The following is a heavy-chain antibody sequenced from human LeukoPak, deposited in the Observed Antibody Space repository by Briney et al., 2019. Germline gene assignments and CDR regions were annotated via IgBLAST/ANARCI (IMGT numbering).Heavy chain of an antibody. V-gene: IGHV3-23*01. CDR1: GFTFTKYA. Sequence: TGGSLRLSCAASGFTFTKYAMSWVRQTPGKGLEWVSGVSAGGDATFYADYVKGRSTVSRDNSKNTLYLQMNSLRAEDTAVYYCARPYSSGWYSIDYWGQGTLVTVSS. D-gene: IGHD6-19*01. J-gene: IGHJ4*02. CDR2: VSAGGDAT. CDR3: ARPYSSGWYSIDY.